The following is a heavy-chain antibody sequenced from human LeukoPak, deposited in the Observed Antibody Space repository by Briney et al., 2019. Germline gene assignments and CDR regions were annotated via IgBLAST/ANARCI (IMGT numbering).Heavy chain of an antibody. Sequence: SVKVSCKDSGGTFSSYAISWVRQAPGHGLEWMGRIIPIFGIANYAQKFQGRVTITADKSTSTAYMELSSLRSEDTAVYYCARAAQQLVHIFDYWGQGTLVTVSS. CDR1: GGTFSSYA. CDR3: ARAAQQLVHIFDY. D-gene: IGHD6-13*01. J-gene: IGHJ4*02. CDR2: IIPIFGIA. V-gene: IGHV1-69*04.